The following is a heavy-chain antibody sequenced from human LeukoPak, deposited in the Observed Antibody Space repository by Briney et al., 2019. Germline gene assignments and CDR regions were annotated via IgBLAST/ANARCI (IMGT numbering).Heavy chain of an antibody. CDR2: IYYSGST. CDR3: VTLEYQLPAFDY. CDR1: GGSISSSSYY. Sequence: SETLSLTCTVSGGSISSSSYYWGWIRQPRGKGLEWIGSIYYSGSTYYNPSLKSRVTISVDTSKNQFSLKLSSVTAADTAVYYCVTLEYQLPAFDYWGQGTLVTVSS. D-gene: IGHD2-2*01. V-gene: IGHV4-39*01. J-gene: IGHJ4*02.